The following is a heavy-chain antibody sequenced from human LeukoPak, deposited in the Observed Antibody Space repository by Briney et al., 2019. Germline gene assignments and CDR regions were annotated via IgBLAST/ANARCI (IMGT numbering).Heavy chain of an antibody. Sequence: SETLSLTCAVSGGSISSSNWWSWVRQPPGKGLEWIGEIYHSGSTNYNPSLKSRVTISVDKSKNQFSLKLSSVTAADTAVYYCARVRRGSYYAFDICGQGTMVTVSS. J-gene: IGHJ3*02. D-gene: IGHD1-26*01. CDR3: ARVRRGSYYAFDI. CDR1: GGSISSSNW. CDR2: IYHSGST. V-gene: IGHV4-4*02.